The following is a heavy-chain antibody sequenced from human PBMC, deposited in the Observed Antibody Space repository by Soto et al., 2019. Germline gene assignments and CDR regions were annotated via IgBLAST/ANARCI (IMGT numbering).Heavy chain of an antibody. D-gene: IGHD1-26*01. V-gene: IGHV3-23*01. CDR1: GFTFSSYA. CDR3: ARRGSGSYYDY. Sequence: EVQLLESGGGLVQPGGSLRLSCAASGFTFSSYAMRWVRQAPVKGPEWVSAISGSGGSTYYADSVKGRFTISRDNSKTTLYLQMNSLRAEDTAVYYCARRGSGSYYDYWGQGTLVTVSS. CDR2: ISGSGGST. J-gene: IGHJ4*02.